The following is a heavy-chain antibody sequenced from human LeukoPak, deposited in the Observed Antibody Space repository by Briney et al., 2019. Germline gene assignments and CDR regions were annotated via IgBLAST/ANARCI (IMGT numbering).Heavy chain of an antibody. V-gene: IGHV4-34*01. CDR3: ARAITMVRGVITPNPVFDY. J-gene: IGHJ4*02. Sequence: SETLSLTCAVYGGSFSGYYWSWIRQPPGKGLGWIGEINHSGSTNYNPSLKSRVTISVDTSKNQFSLKLSSVTAADTAVYYCARAITMVRGVITPNPVFDYWGQGTLVTVSS. CDR2: INHSGST. D-gene: IGHD3-10*01. CDR1: GGSFSGYY.